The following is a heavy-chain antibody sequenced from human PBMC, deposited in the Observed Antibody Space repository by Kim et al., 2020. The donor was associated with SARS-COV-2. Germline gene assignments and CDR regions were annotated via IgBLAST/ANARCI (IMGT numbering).Heavy chain of an antibody. CDR2: ISFVGSNK. CDR3: ARGWIRGGVAF. V-gene: IGHV3-30-3*01. CDR1: GFTLSSYG. J-gene: IGHJ4*02. D-gene: IGHD3-16*01. Sequence: GGSLRLSCAASGFTLSSYGMHWVRQAPGKGLDWVAAISFVGSNKYYAESVKDPPTISRDISTKTLYLQMNSLILDDTAVYYWARGWIRGGVAFWGQATVV.